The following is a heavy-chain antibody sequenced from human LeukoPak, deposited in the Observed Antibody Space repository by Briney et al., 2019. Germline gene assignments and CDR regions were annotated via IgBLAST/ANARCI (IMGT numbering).Heavy chain of an antibody. CDR1: GGTFSSYA. D-gene: IGHD2-2*01. CDR3: AIGYCSSTSRYPSGDFVY. J-gene: IGHJ4*02. CDR2: IIPIFGTA. V-gene: IGHV1-69*01. Sequence: SVKVSCKASGGTFSSYAISWVRQAPGQGLEWMGGIIPIFGTANYAQKFQGRVTITADESTSTAYTELSSLRSEDTAVYYCAIGYCSSTSRYPSGDFVYWGQGTLVTVSS.